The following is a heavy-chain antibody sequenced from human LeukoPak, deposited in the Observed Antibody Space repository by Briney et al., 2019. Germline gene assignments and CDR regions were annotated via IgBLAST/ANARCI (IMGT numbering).Heavy chain of an antibody. V-gene: IGHV3-15*01. Sequence: KTGGSLRLSCTASGFSLSKVWMSWVRQAPGQGLEWVGHIKTKADGGTTEYVAPVRGRFTISRDDSGDTLYLQMNSLKIEDTAVYYCTTVDYGDLTPAASSDYWGQGTLVTVSS. CDR2: IKTKADGGTT. CDR3: TTVDYGDLTPAASSDY. CDR1: GFSLSKVW. D-gene: IGHD4-17*01. J-gene: IGHJ4*02.